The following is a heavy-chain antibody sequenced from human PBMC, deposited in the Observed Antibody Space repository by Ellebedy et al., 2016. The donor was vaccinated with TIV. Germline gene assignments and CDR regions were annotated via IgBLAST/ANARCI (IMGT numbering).Heavy chain of an antibody. CDR2: ISGSGGST. CDR1: GFTFSSYA. V-gene: IGHV3-23*01. Sequence: GESLKISXAASGFTFSSYAMSWVRQAPGKGLEWVSAISGSGGSTYYADSVKGRFTISRDNSKNTLYLQMNSLRAEDTAVYYCAKDLYGYQVVGMDVWGQGTTVTVSS. D-gene: IGHD2-15*01. J-gene: IGHJ6*02. CDR3: AKDLYGYQVVGMDV.